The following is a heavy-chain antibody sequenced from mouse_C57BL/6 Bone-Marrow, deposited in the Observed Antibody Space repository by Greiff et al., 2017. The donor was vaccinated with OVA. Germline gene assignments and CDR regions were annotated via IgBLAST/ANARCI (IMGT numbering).Heavy chain of an antibody. J-gene: IGHJ4*01. D-gene: IGHD1-1*01. V-gene: IGHV14-4*01. Sequence: EVQLQQSGAELVRPGASVTLSCTASGFNIKDDYMHWVKQRPEQGLEWIGWIDPENGDTEYASKFQGKATITADTSSNTAYLQLSSLTSEDTAVYYCTFYYYGSRRMDYWGQGTSVTVSS. CDR2: IDPENGDT. CDR1: GFNIKDDY. CDR3: TFYYYGSRRMDY.